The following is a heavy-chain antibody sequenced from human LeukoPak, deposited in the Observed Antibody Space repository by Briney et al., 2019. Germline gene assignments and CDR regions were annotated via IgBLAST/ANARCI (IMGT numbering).Heavy chain of an antibody. V-gene: IGHV3-30*18. CDR1: GFTFSSYG. CDR3: AKGQYSGSYYGFDY. CDR2: ISYDGSNK. Sequence: QPGGSLRLSCAASGFTFSSYGMHWVRQAPGKGLEWVAVISYDGSNKYYADSVKGRFAISRDNSKNTLYLQMNSLRAEDTAVYYCAKGQYSGSYYGFDYWGQGTLVTVSS. D-gene: IGHD1-26*01. J-gene: IGHJ4*02.